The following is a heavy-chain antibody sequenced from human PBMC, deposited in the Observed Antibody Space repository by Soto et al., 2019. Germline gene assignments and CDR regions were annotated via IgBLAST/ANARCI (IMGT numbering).Heavy chain of an antibody. CDR1: GFTFSSYW. V-gene: IGHV3-7*04. J-gene: IGHJ5*02. D-gene: IGHD2-2*01. CDR2: IKQDGSEK. Sequence: HPGGSLRLSCAASGFTFSSYWMSWVRQAPGKGLEWVANIKQDGSEKYYVDSVKGRFTISRDNAKNSLYLQMNSLRAEDTAVYYCARVVPAAIFSWFDPWGQGTLVTVSS. CDR3: ARVVPAAIFSWFDP.